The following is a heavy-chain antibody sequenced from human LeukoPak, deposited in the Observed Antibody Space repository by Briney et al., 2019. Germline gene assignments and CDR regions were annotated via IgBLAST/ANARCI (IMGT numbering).Heavy chain of an antibody. D-gene: IGHD4-23*01. Sequence: NPSETLSLTCAVYGGSFSGYYWSWIRQPPGKGLEWIGEINHSGSTNYNPSLKSRVTISVDTSKNQFSLKLSSVTAADTAVYYCARGLPRNYGGKAEYFQHWGQGTLVTVSS. CDR3: ARGLPRNYGGKAEYFQH. V-gene: IGHV4-34*01. CDR1: GGSFSGYY. J-gene: IGHJ1*01. CDR2: INHSGST.